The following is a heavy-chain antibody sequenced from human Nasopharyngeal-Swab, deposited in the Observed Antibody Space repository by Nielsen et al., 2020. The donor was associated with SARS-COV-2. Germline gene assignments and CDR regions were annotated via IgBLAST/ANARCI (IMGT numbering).Heavy chain of an antibody. J-gene: IGHJ4*02. V-gene: IGHV3-11*04. CDR3: AHHYGGNTDHLDY. Sequence: GESLKISCAASGFTFSDYYMSWIRQAPGKGLEWVSYISSSGSTIYYADSVKGRFTISRDNAKNSLYLQMNGLRAEDTAVYYCAHHYGGNTDHLDYWGQGTLVTVSS. D-gene: IGHD4-23*01. CDR2: ISSSGSTI. CDR1: GFTFSDYY.